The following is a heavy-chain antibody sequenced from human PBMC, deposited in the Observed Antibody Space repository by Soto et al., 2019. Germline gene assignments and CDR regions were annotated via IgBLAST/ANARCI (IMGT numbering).Heavy chain of an antibody. D-gene: IGHD3-10*01. J-gene: IGHJ4*02. CDR2: IYYSGST. CDR3: ARSPFGELGEYFDY. Sequence: SETLSLTCTVSGASISSYYWSWLRQPPGKGLEWIGYIYYSGSTNYNPSLKSRVTISVDTSKNQFSLKLSSVTAADTAVYYCARSPFGELGEYFDYWGQGTLVTVSS. CDR1: GASISSYY. V-gene: IGHV4-59*01.